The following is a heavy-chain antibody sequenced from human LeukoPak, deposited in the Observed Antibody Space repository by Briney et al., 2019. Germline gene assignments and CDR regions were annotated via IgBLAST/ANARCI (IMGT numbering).Heavy chain of an antibody. Sequence: PGESLKISCKGSGYSFTSYWIGWVRQMPGKGLEWMGIIYPGDSDTRYSPSFQGQVTISADKSISTAYLQWSSLKASDTAMYYCARHVPSSGGNSALGYWGQGTLVTVSS. J-gene: IGHJ4*02. CDR3: ARHVPSSGGNSALGY. CDR1: GYSFTSYW. D-gene: IGHD4-23*01. V-gene: IGHV5-51*01. CDR2: IYPGDSDT.